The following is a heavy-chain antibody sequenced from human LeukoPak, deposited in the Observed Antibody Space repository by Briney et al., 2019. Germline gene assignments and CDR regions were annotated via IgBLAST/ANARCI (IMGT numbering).Heavy chain of an antibody. CDR1: GGSFSGYY. J-gene: IGHJ4*02. CDR2: IIHSGST. Sequence: SETLSLTCAVYGGSFSGYYWSWIRQPPGKGLEWIGEIIHSGSTNYNPSLKSRVTISVDTSKNQFSLQLNSVTPEDTAVYYCARENTLVRGTRNPFDYWGRGTLVTVSS. D-gene: IGHD3-10*01. CDR3: ARENTLVRGTRNPFDY. V-gene: IGHV4-34*12.